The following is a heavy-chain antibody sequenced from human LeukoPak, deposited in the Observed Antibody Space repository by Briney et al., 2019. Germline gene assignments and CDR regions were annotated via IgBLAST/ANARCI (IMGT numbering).Heavy chain of an antibody. CDR1: GFTFSSYA. CDR3: ARDPEDIVVVPAASRPYYYYYGMDV. V-gene: IGHV3-23*01. Sequence: GGSLRLSCAASGFTFSSYAMSWVRQAPGKGLEWVSAISGSGDNTFYADSVKGRFTMSRDNSKNMLYLQMNSLRAEDTAVYYCARDPEDIVVVPAASRPYYYYYGMDVWGQGTTVTVSS. J-gene: IGHJ6*02. D-gene: IGHD2-2*01. CDR2: ISGSGDNT.